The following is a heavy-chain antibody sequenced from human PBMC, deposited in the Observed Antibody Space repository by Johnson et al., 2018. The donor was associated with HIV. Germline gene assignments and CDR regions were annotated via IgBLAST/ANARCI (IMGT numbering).Heavy chain of an antibody. CDR1: GFTFDDYA. J-gene: IGHJ3*02. V-gene: IGHV3-9*01. CDR3: YAFDI. CDR2: ISWNSGSI. Sequence: VQLVESGGGMVQPGRSLRLSCAASGFTFDDYAMHWVRQAPGKGLEWVSGISWNSGSIGYVDSVKGRFTISRDNAKNSLYLQMNSLRAEDTAVYYCYAFDIWGQGTMVTVSS.